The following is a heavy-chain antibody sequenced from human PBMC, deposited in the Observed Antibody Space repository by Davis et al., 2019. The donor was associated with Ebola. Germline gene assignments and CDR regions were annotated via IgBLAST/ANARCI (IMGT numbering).Heavy chain of an antibody. CDR3: AKLGGSYPQFDY. J-gene: IGHJ4*02. Sequence: GGSLRLSCSASGFTFSSFAMHWVRQAPGKGLKYVSAISSSGGSTYYADSVEGRFTISRDSSKNTLHLQMSSLRAEDMAVYYCAKLGGSYPQFDYWGQGTLVTVSS. V-gene: IGHV3-64D*06. CDR1: GFTFSSFA. CDR2: ISSSGGST. D-gene: IGHD1-26*01.